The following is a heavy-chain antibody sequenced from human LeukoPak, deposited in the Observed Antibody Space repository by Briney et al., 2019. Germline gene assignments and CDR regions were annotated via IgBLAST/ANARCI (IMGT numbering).Heavy chain of an antibody. D-gene: IGHD6-19*01. V-gene: IGHV3-49*03. CDR3: TRDPSSGWYYYGMDV. J-gene: IGHJ6*02. CDR2: IRSKAYGGTT. CDR1: GFTFGDYA. Sequence: GGSLRLSCTASGFTFGDYATSWFRQAPGKGLEWVGFIRSKAYGGTTEYAASVKGRFTISRDDSKSIAYLQMNSLKTEDTAVYYCTRDPSSGWYYYGMDVWGQGTTVTVSS.